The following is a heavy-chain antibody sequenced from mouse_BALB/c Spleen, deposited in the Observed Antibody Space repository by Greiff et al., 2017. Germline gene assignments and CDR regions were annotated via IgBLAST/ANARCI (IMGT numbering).Heavy chain of an antibody. CDR1: GFTFTDYY. V-gene: IGHV7-3*02. CDR3: AREEGLLLPLLD. Sequence: DVHLVESGGGLVQPGGSLRLSCATSGFTFTDYYMSWVRQPPGKALEWLGFIRNKANGYTTEYSASVKGRFTISRDNSQSILYLQMNTLRAEDSATYYCAREEGLLLPLLDWGQGTLVTVSA. J-gene: IGHJ3*01. CDR2: IRNKANGYTT. D-gene: IGHD1-1*01.